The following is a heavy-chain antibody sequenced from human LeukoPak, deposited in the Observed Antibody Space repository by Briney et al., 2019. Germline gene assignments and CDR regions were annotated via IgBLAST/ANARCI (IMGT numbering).Heavy chain of an antibody. D-gene: IGHD3-3*01. CDR2: IYSGGTT. CDR3: ATGGRSGVALEQ. Sequence: GGSLRLTCVVSGFIASSNFMSWVRQAPGKGLEWISLIYSGGTTHYADSVMGRFTISRDNSKTTLFLQMNSLKAEDTAVYYCATGGRSGVALEQWGQGTLVTVSS. J-gene: IGHJ4*02. V-gene: IGHV3-53*01. CDR1: GFIASSNF.